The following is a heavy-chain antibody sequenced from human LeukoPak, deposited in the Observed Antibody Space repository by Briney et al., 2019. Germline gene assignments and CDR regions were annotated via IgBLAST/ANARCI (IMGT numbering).Heavy chain of an antibody. CDR1: GGSISSGDYY. D-gene: IGHD3-22*01. V-gene: IGHV4-30-4*08. CDR3: ARSIVYDSSEYLDY. Sequence: PSQTLSLTXTVSGGSISSGDYYWSWIRQPPGKGLEWIGYIYYSGSTYYNPSLKSRVTISVDTSKNQFSLKLSSVTAADTAVYYCARSIVYDSSEYLDYWGQGTLVTVSS. CDR2: IYYSGST. J-gene: IGHJ4*02.